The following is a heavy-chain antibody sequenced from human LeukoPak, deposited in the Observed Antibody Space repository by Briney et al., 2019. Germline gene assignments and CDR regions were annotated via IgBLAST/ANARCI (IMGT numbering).Heavy chain of an antibody. CDR2: IYYSGST. CDR1: GGSISSYY. Sequence: SETLSLTCTVPGGSISSYYWSWIRQPPGKGLEWIGYIYYSGSTNYNPSLKSRVTISVDTSKNQFSLKLSSVTAADTAVYYCASEMATNPFDYWGQGTLVTVSS. J-gene: IGHJ4*02. V-gene: IGHV4-59*01. CDR3: ASEMATNPFDY. D-gene: IGHD5-24*01.